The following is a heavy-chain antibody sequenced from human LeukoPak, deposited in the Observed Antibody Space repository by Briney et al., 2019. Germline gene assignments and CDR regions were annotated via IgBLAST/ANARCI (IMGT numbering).Heavy chain of an antibody. V-gene: IGHV4-30-2*01. CDR2: IYHSGST. CDR3: ARSISLGYCSSTSCLGAFDI. D-gene: IGHD2-2*01. Sequence: SETLSLTCTVSGGSISSGGYYWSWIRHPPGKPLERIGYIYHSGSTYYNPSLKSRVTISVDRAKSQFSLKLSSVTAADTAVYYCARSISLGYCSSTSCLGAFDIWGQGTMVTVSS. CDR1: GGSISSGGYY. J-gene: IGHJ3*02.